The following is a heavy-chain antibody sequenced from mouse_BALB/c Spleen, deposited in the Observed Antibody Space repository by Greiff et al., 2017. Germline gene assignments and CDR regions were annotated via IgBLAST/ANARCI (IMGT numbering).Heavy chain of an antibody. J-gene: IGHJ4*01. CDR1: GFSLSRYS. CDR3: ARNFPNYYGSSPVAMED. Sequence: QVQLKESGPGLVAPSQSLSITCTVSGFSLSRYSVHWVRQPPGKGLEWLGMIWGGGSTDYNSALKSRLSISKDNSKSQVFLKMNSLQTDDTAMYYSARNFPNYYGSSPVAMEDWGEGTSGTVAA. V-gene: IGHV2-6-4*01. D-gene: IGHD1-1*01. CDR2: IWGGGST.